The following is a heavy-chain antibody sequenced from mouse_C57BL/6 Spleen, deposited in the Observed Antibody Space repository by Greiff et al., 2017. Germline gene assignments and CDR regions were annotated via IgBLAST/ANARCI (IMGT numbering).Heavy chain of an antibody. CDR2: IDPSDSYT. V-gene: IGHV1-59*01. J-gene: IGHJ2*01. D-gene: IGHD1-2*01. Sequence: QVQLKESGAELVRPGTSVKLSCKASGYTFTSYWMHWVKQRPGQGLEWIGVIDPSDSYTNYNQKFKGKATLTVDTSSSTAYMQLSSLTSEDSAVYYCARKRLLYFDYWGQGTTLTVSS. CDR3: ARKRLLYFDY. CDR1: GYTFTSYW.